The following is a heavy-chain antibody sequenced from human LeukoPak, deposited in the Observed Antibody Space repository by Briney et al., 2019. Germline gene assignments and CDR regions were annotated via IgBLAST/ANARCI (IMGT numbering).Heavy chain of an antibody. CDR2: ISGSGGST. Sequence: GGSLRLSCAASGFTFSSYAMSWVRQAPGKGLEWVSAISGSGGSTYYADSVKGWFTISRDNSKNTLYLQMNSLRAEDTAVYYCAKNIVGATTRYFDYWGQGTLVTVSS. CDR1: GFTFSSYA. J-gene: IGHJ4*02. V-gene: IGHV3-23*01. D-gene: IGHD1-26*01. CDR3: AKNIVGATTRYFDY.